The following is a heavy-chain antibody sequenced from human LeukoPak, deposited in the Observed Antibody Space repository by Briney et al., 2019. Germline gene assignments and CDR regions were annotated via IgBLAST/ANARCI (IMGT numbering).Heavy chain of an antibody. CDR1: GFTFSSYA. Sequence: GGSLRLSCAASGFTFSSYAMSWVRQAPGKGLEWVSAISGSGGSTYYADSVKGRFTVSRDNAEKLVYLHMTSLRAEDTAMYFCAREGHSSGSLGDYWGQGILVTVSS. V-gene: IGHV3-23*01. D-gene: IGHD6-19*01. CDR2: ISGSGGST. CDR3: AREGHSSGSLGDY. J-gene: IGHJ4*02.